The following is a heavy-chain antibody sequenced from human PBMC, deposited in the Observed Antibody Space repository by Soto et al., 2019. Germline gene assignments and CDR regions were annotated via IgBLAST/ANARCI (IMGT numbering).Heavy chain of an antibody. D-gene: IGHD3-10*01. J-gene: IGHJ4*02. CDR3: ARGRVQRYYYGSGSYGPGAY. CDR1: GGSFSGYY. CDR2: INHSGST. Sequence: PSETLSLTCAVYGGSFSGYYWSWIRQPPGKGLEWIGEINHSGSTNYNPSLKSRVTISVDTSKNQFSLKLSSVTAADTAVYYCARGRVQRYYYGSGSYGPGAYWGQGTLVTVSS. V-gene: IGHV4-34*01.